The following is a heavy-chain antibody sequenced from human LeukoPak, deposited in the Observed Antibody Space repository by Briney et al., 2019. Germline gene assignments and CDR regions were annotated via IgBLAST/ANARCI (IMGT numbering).Heavy chain of an antibody. J-gene: IGHJ4*02. CDR3: ARDPAPPSGYCSSTSCYEFWD. CDR2: IIPIFGTA. D-gene: IGHD2-2*01. Sequence: GASVKVSCKASGGTFSSYAISWVRQAPGQGLEWMGGIIPIFGTANYAQKFQGRVTITADKSTSTAYMELSSLRSEDTAVYYCARDPAPPSGYCSSTSCYEFWDWGQGTLVTVSS. V-gene: IGHV1-69*06. CDR1: GGTFSSYA.